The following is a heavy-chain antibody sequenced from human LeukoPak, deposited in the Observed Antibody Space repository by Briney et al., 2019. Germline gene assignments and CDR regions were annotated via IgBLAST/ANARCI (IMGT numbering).Heavy chain of an antibody. D-gene: IGHD3-16*01. J-gene: IGHJ5*02. CDR2: TYYSGSA. Sequence: PSETLSLTCTVSGGSISSYYCSWIRQPPGKGLEWIGYTYYSGSANYNPSLKSRVTISVDTSKNQFSLKLSSVTAADTAVYYCARVLPITRFGGVTGLAPGGQGTLVTVSS. CDR3: ARVLPITRFGGVTGLAP. V-gene: IGHV4-59*13. CDR1: GGSISSYY.